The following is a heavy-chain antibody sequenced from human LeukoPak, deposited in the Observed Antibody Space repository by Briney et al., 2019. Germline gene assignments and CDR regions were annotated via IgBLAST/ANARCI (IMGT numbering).Heavy chain of an antibody. J-gene: IGHJ3*02. CDR1: GGTFSSYA. D-gene: IGHD3-10*01. CDR3: ARAMVRGVRWGAFDI. Sequence: SVKVSCKASGGTFSSYAISWVRQAPGQGLEWMGGIIPIFGAANYAQKFQGRVTITADESTSTAYMELSSLRSEDTAVYYCARAMVRGVRWGAFDIWGQGTMVTVSS. CDR2: IIPIFGAA. V-gene: IGHV1-69*01.